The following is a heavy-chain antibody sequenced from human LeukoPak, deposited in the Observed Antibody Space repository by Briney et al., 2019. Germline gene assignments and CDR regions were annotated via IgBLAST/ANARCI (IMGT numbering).Heavy chain of an antibody. J-gene: IGHJ6*03. Sequence: GASVKVSCKASGYTFTSYGISWVRQAPGQGLELMGWICAYNGNTNYAQKLQGRVTMTTDTSTSTAYMELRSLRSDDTAVYYCARGGPLYDFWTDYYYYYYMDVWGKGTTVTVSS. CDR3: ARGGPLYDFWTDYYYYYYMDV. V-gene: IGHV1-18*01. CDR2: ICAYNGNT. D-gene: IGHD3-3*01. CDR1: GYTFTSYG.